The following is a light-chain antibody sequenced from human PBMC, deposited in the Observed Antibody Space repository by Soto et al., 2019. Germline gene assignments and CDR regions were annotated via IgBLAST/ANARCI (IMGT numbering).Light chain of an antibody. CDR3: QQYGSSST. CDR1: QSVSSSY. CDR2: GAS. J-gene: IGKJ5*01. Sequence: PGARVTLSCRASQSVSSSYLAWYQQKPGQAPRLLIYGASIRPTGIPDRFSGSGSGTDFTLTISRLEPEDFAVYYCQQYGSSSTLGQGTRLEI. V-gene: IGKV3-20*01.